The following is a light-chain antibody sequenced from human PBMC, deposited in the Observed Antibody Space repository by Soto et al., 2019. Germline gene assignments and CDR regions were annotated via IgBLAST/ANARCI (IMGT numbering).Light chain of an antibody. V-gene: IGLV2-8*01. CDR2: EVT. J-gene: IGLJ1*01. Sequence: QSALTQPPSASGSPGESVTISCTESGSDVGFYNYVSWYQQHPGKVPKLIIYEVTKRPSGVPDRFSGSKSGNTASLTVSGLQAEDEADYYCSSYAGTNNHHAFGTGTKVTVL. CDR3: SSYAGTNNHHA. CDR1: GSDVGFYNY.